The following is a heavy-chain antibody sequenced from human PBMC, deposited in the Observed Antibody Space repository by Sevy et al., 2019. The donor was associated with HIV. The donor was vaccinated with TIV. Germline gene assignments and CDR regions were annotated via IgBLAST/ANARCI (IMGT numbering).Heavy chain of an antibody. Sequence: GGSLGLSCAASGFTFSSYWMSWVRQAPGKGLEWVATMKEDGSERNYVDSVKGRFTISRDNAKNSLYLQMNSLRAEDTAVYYCVREGVGGYSYSLDCWGQGTLVTVSS. J-gene: IGHJ4*02. CDR3: VREGVGGYSYSLDC. CDR1: GFTFSSYW. CDR2: MKEDGSER. D-gene: IGHD5-18*01. V-gene: IGHV3-7*01.